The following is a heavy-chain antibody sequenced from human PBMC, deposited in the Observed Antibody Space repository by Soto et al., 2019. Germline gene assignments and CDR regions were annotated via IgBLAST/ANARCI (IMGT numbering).Heavy chain of an antibody. CDR1: GFTFSSYG. Sequence: GGSLRLSCAASGFTFSSYGMHWVRQAPGKGLEWVAVISYDGSNKYYADSVKGRFTISRDNSKNTLYLQMNSLRAEDTAVYYCAKDRYYDFWSGYSISPLADYWGQGTLVTVSS. D-gene: IGHD3-3*01. J-gene: IGHJ4*02. V-gene: IGHV3-30*18. CDR3: AKDRYYDFWSGYSISPLADY. CDR2: ISYDGSNK.